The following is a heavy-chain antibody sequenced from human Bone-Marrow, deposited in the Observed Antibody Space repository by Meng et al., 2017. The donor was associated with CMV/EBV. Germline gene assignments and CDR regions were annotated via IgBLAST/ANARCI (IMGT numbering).Heavy chain of an antibody. Sequence: SVKVSCKASGGTFSSYAISWVRQAPGQGLEWMGGIIPIFGTANYAQKFQGRVTITTDESTSTAYMELSSLRSDDTAVYYCARVVGAIDYWGQGTRVTVSS. CDR1: GGTFSSYA. CDR3: ARVVGAIDY. J-gene: IGHJ4*02. CDR2: IIPIFGTA. D-gene: IGHD1-26*01. V-gene: IGHV1-69*05.